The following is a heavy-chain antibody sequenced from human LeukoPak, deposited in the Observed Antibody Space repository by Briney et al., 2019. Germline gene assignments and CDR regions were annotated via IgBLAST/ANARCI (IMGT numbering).Heavy chain of an antibody. CDR2: ISHSGST. CDR3: ARESQWYYGMDV. D-gene: IGHD6-19*01. Sequence: SSETLSLTCAVYGGSFSGYYWSWIRQPTGKGLEWIGEISHSGSTNYNPSLKSRVTISVDTSKNQFSLRLCSVTAADTAVYYCARESQWYYGMDVWGQGTTVTVSS. J-gene: IGHJ6*02. V-gene: IGHV4-34*01. CDR1: GGSFSGYY.